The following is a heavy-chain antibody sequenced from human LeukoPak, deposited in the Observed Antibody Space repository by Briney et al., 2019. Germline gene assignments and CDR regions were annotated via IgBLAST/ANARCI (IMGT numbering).Heavy chain of an antibody. CDR3: ARGTWETAARPFSFDT. V-gene: IGHV1-18*01. CDR2: ISGYNGDT. CDR1: GFSFISFG. Sequence: ASVKVSCKAFGFSFISFGFNWVRQAPGQRLEWMGWISGYNGDTKYAQKFQGRVTMTTDKSTSTAYMELRSLRSDDTAVYYCARGTWETAARPFSFDTWGQGTLVTVTS. J-gene: IGHJ5*02. D-gene: IGHD1-26*01.